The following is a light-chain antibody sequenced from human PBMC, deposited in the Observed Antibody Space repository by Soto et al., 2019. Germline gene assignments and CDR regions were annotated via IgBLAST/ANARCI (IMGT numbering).Light chain of an antibody. CDR1: SNDVGGYNF. CDR3: SSYAGNNIYYV. CDR2: EVS. J-gene: IGLJ1*01. V-gene: IGLV2-8*01. Sequence: QSGLTQPPSASGSPGQSVTISCTGTSNDVGGYNFVSWYQQHPGKAPKLMIFEVSKRPSGVPDRFSGSKSGSTASLTVSGLQAEDEAAYYCSSYAGNNIYYVFGTGTKVTVL.